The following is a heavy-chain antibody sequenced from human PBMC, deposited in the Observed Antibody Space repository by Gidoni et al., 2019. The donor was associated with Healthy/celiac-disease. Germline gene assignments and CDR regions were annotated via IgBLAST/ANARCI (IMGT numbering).Heavy chain of an antibody. Sequence: QVQLVQSGSELKKPGASVKVSCKASGYTFTSYAMNWVRQAPGQGLEWMGWINTNTGNPTYAQGFTGRFVFSLDTSVSTAYLQISSLKAEDTAVYYCAIMPIMITFGGVIGQHHDYWGQGTLVTVSS. CDR2: INTNTGNP. V-gene: IGHV7-4-1*02. CDR1: GYTFTSYA. D-gene: IGHD3-16*02. CDR3: AIMPIMITFGGVIGQHHDY. J-gene: IGHJ4*02.